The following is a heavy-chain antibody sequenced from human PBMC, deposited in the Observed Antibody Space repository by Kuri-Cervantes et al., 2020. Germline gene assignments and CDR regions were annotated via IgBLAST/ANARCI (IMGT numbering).Heavy chain of an antibody. V-gene: IGHV3-7*01. J-gene: IGHJ4*02. CDR1: GFTFSSYW. CDR2: IKQDGSEK. CDR3: AREVDYYDSSGYPTGLDY. Sequence: GESLKISCAASGFTFSSYWMSWVRQAPGKGLEWVANIKQDGSEKYYVDSVKGRFTISRDNAKNSLYLQMNSLRDEDTAVYYCAREVDYYDSSGYPTGLDYWGQGTLVTVSS. D-gene: IGHD3-22*01.